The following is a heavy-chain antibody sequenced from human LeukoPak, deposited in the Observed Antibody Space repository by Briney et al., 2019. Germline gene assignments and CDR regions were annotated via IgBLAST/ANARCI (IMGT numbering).Heavy chain of an antibody. Sequence: GGSLRLSCAASGFTFSGYWMHWVRHAPGKGLVWVSRINSDGGSTIYADSVKGRFTISRDNAKNTLYVQMNSLRAEDTAVYYCARGGRSSSLDYWGQGTLVTVSS. J-gene: IGHJ4*02. V-gene: IGHV3-74*01. CDR3: ARGGRSSSLDY. CDR1: GFTFSGYW. D-gene: IGHD6-13*01. CDR2: INSDGGST.